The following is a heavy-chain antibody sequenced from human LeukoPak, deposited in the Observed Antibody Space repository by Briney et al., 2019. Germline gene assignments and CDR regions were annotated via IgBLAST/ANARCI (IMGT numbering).Heavy chain of an antibody. CDR3: ARDNVRDGGIAAAGTDY. CDR1: GFTFSSHW. J-gene: IGHJ4*02. Sequence: PGGSLRLSCAASGFTFSSHWMSWVRQAPGKGLEWVANIKQDGSEKYYVDSVKGRFTIYRDNAKNSLYLQMNSLRTEDTAVYYCARDNVRDGGIAAAGTDYWGQGTLVTVSS. CDR2: IKQDGSEK. V-gene: IGHV3-7*01. D-gene: IGHD6-13*01.